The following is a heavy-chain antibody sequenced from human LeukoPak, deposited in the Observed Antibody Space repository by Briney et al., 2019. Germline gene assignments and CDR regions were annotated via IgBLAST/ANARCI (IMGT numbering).Heavy chain of an antibody. V-gene: IGHV4-59*01. Sequence: PSETLSLTCAVYGGSFSSYYWSWIRQPPGKGLEWIGYIYYSGSTNYNPSLKSRVTISVDTSKNQFSLKLSSVTAADTAVYYCARVMTYWDYDILTGYSSPLAPFDYWGQGTLVTVSS. J-gene: IGHJ4*02. CDR1: GGSFSSYY. CDR3: ARVMTYWDYDILTGYSSPLAPFDY. CDR2: IYYSGST. D-gene: IGHD3-9*01.